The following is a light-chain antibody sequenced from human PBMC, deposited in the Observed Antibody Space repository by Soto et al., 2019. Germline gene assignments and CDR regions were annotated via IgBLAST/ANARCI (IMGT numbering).Light chain of an antibody. CDR1: TSNIGYNF. V-gene: IGLV1-51*02. CDR3: ATWESSLSIAV. Sequence: QSVLTQPPSVSAAPGQRVTISCSGSTSNIGYNFVSWYQQFPGAAPNLLIFENDKRVSGTPDRFSGSKSGTSGTLAITGLQTGDEADYYCATWESSLSIAVFGGGTKLTVL. CDR2: END. J-gene: IGLJ2*01.